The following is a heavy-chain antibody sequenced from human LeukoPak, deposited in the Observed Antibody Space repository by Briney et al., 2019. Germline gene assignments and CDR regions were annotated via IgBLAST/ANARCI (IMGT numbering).Heavy chain of an antibody. V-gene: IGHV1-2*02. J-gene: IGHJ4*02. CDR3: GYCSGGSCYPLDY. Sequence: AASVTLSCTASGYTFTGYYMSWVRQAPGQGLEWMGWIDPNSGGTDYAPNFQGRVTMTRDTSISTVYMELSRLRSDDTAVYYCGYCSGGSCYPLDYWGQGTLVTVSS. CDR2: IDPNSGGT. D-gene: IGHD2-15*01. CDR1: GYTFTGYY.